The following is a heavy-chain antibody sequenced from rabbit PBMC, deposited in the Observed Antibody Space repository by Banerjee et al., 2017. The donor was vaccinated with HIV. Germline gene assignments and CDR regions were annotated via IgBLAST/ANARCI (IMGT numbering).Heavy chain of an antibody. CDR3: ASVTSSRFSSYGMDL. CDR1: GASFSISYY. J-gene: IGHJ6*01. D-gene: IGHD1-1*01. CDR2: FDAGSGAFT. Sequence: VASGGELVTPAAPLITTCTASGASFSISYYLCCVRPAPGKGLEWIACFDAGSGAFTYCATWAKCRFTISKTSATTVTLQMTRLTAADSSSYFCASVTSSRFSSYGMDLWGPGTLVTVS. V-gene: IGHV1S40*01.